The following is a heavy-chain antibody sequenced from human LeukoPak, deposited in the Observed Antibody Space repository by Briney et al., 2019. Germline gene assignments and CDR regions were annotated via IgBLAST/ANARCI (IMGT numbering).Heavy chain of an antibody. Sequence: PGGSLRLSCAASGFTFSGYGMHWVRRAPGKGLEWVAFIRYDGSNKYYADSVKGRFTISRDNSKNTLYLQMNSLRAEDTAVYYCAKDGWGEGIVVGLDYWGQGTLVTVSS. V-gene: IGHV3-30*02. CDR2: IRYDGSNK. CDR3: AKDGWGEGIVVGLDY. J-gene: IGHJ4*02. D-gene: IGHD2-2*01. CDR1: GFTFSGYG.